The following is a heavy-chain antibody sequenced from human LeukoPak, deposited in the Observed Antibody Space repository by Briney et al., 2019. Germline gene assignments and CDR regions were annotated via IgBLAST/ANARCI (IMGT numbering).Heavy chain of an antibody. CDR1: GFTFSSYS. J-gene: IGHJ4*02. V-gene: IGHV3-21*01. Sequence: AGGSLRLSRAASGFTFSSYSMDWVRQAPGKGLEWVSSISSSSHYIYYADSVKGRFTISRDNAKNSLYLQMNSLRAEDTAVYFCARDPSSGWYKDYFDYWGQGALVTVSS. CDR3: ARDPSSGWYKDYFDY. D-gene: IGHD6-19*01. CDR2: ISSSSHYI.